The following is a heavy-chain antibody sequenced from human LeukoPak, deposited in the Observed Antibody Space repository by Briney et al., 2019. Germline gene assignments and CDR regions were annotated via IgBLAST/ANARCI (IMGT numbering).Heavy chain of an antibody. Sequence: GGSLRLSCAASGFTFSSYSMNWVRQAPGKGLEWVSYISSSSSTMYYADSVKGRFTISRDNAKNSLYLQMNSLRAEDTALYYCAKDLSTQATPNWFDPWGQGTLVTVSS. D-gene: IGHD2-2*01. CDR3: AKDLSTQATPNWFDP. V-gene: IGHV3-48*04. CDR1: GFTFSSYS. CDR2: ISSSSSTM. J-gene: IGHJ5*02.